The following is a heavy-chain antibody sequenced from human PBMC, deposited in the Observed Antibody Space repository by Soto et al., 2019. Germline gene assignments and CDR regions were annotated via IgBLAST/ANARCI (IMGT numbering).Heavy chain of an antibody. CDR3: ASYGYNYAWVY. CDR1: GFTLSSYE. J-gene: IGHJ4*02. Sequence: GGSLRLSCAASGFTLSSYEMNWVRQAAGKGLEWVSYISSSGSTIYYADSLKGPFTISRDNAKNSLYLQMNSLRAEDTAVYYCASYGYNYAWVYWGQGTLVTVSS. D-gene: IGHD5-18*01. V-gene: IGHV3-48*03. CDR2: ISSSGSTI.